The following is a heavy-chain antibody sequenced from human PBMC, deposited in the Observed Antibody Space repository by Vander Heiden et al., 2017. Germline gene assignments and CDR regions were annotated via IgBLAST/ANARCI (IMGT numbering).Heavy chain of an antibody. D-gene: IGHD5-18*01. CDR3: AHSLRGYRIGYYFDY. Sequence: QITLKESGPTLVKPTQTLTLTCTFSGFSLSTSGVGVGWIRQPPGKALEWLALIYWNDDKRYSPSLKSRLTITKDTSKNQVVLTMTNMDPVDTATYYCAHSLRGYRIGYYFDYWGQGTLVTVSS. J-gene: IGHJ4*02. CDR1: GFSLSTSGVG. V-gene: IGHV2-5*01. CDR2: IYWNDDK.